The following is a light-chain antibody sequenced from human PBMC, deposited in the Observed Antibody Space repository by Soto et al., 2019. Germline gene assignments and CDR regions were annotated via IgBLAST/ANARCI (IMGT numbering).Light chain of an antibody. CDR1: QSVSSD. J-gene: IGKJ4*01. CDR3: QQRSNWPLT. Sequence: EIVLTQSPATLSLSPGERATLSCRASQSVSSDLAWYQQKPGQAHRLLIYDASNRDTGIPARFSGSGSGTAFALTIHSLEPEDFAVYYCQQRSNWPLTFGGGTKVEIK. V-gene: IGKV3-11*01. CDR2: DAS.